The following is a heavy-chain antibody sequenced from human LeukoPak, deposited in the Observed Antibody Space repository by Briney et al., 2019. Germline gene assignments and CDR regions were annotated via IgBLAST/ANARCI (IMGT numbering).Heavy chain of an antibody. Sequence: GGSLRLSCAASGFTFSSYGMHWVRQAPGKGLEWVAVIWYDGSNKYYADSVKGRFTISRDTSKNTLYLQVNGLRIEDTAVYYCARDYRTGLETTELDSWGQGTLVIVSS. V-gene: IGHV3-33*01. J-gene: IGHJ4*02. D-gene: IGHD3-3*01. CDR2: IWYDGSNK. CDR1: GFTFSSYG. CDR3: ARDYRTGLETTELDS.